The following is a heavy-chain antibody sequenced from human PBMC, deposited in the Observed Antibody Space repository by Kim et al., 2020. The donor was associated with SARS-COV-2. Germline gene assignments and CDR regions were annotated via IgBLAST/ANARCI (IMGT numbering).Heavy chain of an antibody. J-gene: IGHJ6*02. Sequence: SETLSLTCTVSGGSISSGGHYWSWIRQHPGKGLEWIGYIYYSGSTYYNPSLKSRVTISVDTSKNQFSLKLSSVTAADTAVYYCARDRGVLSDGMDVWGQGTTVTVSS. CDR3: ARDRGVLSDGMDV. V-gene: IGHV4-31*03. D-gene: IGHD3-16*01. CDR2: IYYSGST. CDR1: GGSISSGGHY.